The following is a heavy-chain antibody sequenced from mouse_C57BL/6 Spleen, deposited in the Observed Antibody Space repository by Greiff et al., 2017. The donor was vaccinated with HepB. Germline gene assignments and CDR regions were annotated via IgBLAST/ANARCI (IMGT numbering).Heavy chain of an antibody. Sequence: QVQLKQPGAELVKPGASVKMSCKASGYTFTSYWITWVKQRPGQGLEWIGDIYPGSGSTNYNEKFKSKATLTVDTSSSTAYMQLSSLTSEDSAVYYCARSYDYDEDYYAMDYWGQGTSVTVSS. CDR3: ARSYDYDEDYYAMDY. D-gene: IGHD2-4*01. V-gene: IGHV1-55*01. J-gene: IGHJ4*01. CDR2: IYPGSGST. CDR1: GYTFTSYW.